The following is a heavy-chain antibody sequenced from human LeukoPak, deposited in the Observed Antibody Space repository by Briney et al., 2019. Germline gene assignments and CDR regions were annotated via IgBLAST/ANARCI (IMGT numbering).Heavy chain of an antibody. Sequence: PSETLSLTCAVYGGSFSGYYWSWIRQPPGKGLEWIGEINHSGSTNYNPSLKSRVTISVDTSKNQFSLKLSSVTAADTAVYYCARVDTAMVRGFDYWGQGTLVTVSP. CDR2: INHSGST. D-gene: IGHD5-18*01. V-gene: IGHV4-34*01. CDR3: ARVDTAMVRGFDY. J-gene: IGHJ4*02. CDR1: GGSFSGYY.